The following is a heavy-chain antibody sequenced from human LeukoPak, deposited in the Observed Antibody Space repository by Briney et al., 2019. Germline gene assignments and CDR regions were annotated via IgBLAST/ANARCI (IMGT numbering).Heavy chain of an antibody. CDR1: GFTFSGYW. D-gene: IGHD2/OR15-2a*01. Sequence: PAGSLRLSCAASGFTFSGYWMSWVRQAPGKGLEWVAHIKSDGSEKYYVDSVKGRFTISRDNAKNSLYLPMNSLRAEDSAVYYCARNSRYSFDIWGQGTMVTVSS. J-gene: IGHJ3*02. CDR2: IKSDGSEK. CDR3: ARNSRYSFDI. V-gene: IGHV3-7*04.